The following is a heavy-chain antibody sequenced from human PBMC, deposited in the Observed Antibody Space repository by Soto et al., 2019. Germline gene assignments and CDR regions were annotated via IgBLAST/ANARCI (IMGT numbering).Heavy chain of an antibody. J-gene: IGHJ4*02. CDR2: INHAGST. V-gene: IGHV4-34*01. CDR1: GGSFSGYS. Sequence: SETLSLTCAVYGGSFSGYSWTWIRQPPGTGLEWIGEINHAGSTNYNPSLKSRVTISVDTSKNQFSLKLTSVTAADTAVYYCARDKITGLFDYWGQGTLVTVSS. CDR3: ARDKITGLFDY. D-gene: IGHD2-8*02.